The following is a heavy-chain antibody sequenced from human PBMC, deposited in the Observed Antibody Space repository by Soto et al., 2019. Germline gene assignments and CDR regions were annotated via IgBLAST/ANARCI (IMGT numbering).Heavy chain of an antibody. CDR2: IKQDGSEK. D-gene: IGHD3-22*01. Sequence: GGSLRLSCAASGFTFSSYWMSWVRQAPGKGLEWVANIKQDGSEKYYVDSVKGRFTISRDNAKNSLYLQLNSLTAEDTAVYYCASVGLAYYSDSSGYYSFDCWGQGTLVTVVS. CDR3: ASVGLAYYSDSSGYYSFDC. V-gene: IGHV3-7*01. J-gene: IGHJ4*02. CDR1: GFTFSSYW.